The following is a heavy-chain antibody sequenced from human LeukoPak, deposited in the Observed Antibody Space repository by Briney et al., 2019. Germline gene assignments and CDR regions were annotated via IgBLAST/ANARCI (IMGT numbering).Heavy chain of an antibody. V-gene: IGHV1-18*01. D-gene: IGHD3-22*01. Sequence: ASVKVSCKASGYTVTRYGISWVRQAPGQGLEWMGWISAYNGNTNYAQKLQGRVTMTTDTSTSTAYMELRSLRSDDTAVYYCARGTYYYDSSGYYYYYGMDVWGQGTTVTVSS. CDR3: ARGTYYYDSSGYYYYYGMDV. J-gene: IGHJ6*02. CDR1: GYTVTRYG. CDR2: ISAYNGNT.